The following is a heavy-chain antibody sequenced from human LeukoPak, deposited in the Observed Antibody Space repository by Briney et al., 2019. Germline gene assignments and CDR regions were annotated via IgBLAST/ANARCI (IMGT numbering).Heavy chain of an antibody. CDR2: IDSSGTST. D-gene: IGHD3-3*01. CDR1: GFTFSNYA. CDR3: AKDHTIFGVAFFDY. Sequence: GGSLRLSCAASGFTFSNYAMGRVRQAPGKGLEWVSTIDSSGTSTYYTDSVKGRFTISRDNSKNTLFLQMNSLRAEDTAVYYCAKDHTIFGVAFFDYWGQGTLVTVSS. V-gene: IGHV3-23*01. J-gene: IGHJ4*02.